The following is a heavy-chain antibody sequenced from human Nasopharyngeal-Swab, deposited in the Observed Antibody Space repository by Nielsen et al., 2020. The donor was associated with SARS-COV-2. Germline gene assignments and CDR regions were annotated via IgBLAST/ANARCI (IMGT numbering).Heavy chain of an antibody. Sequence: WVRQAPGQGLAWMGRINPNSGGTNYAQKFQGRVTMTRDTSISTAYMELSRLRSDDTAVYYCARNDSSGYGYWGQGTLVTVSS. V-gene: IGHV1-2*06. CDR2: INPNSGGT. D-gene: IGHD3-22*01. J-gene: IGHJ4*02. CDR3: ARNDSSGYGY.